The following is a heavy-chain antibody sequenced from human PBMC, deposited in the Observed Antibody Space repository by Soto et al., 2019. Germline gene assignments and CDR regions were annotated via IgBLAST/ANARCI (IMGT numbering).Heavy chain of an antibody. D-gene: IGHD6-6*01. CDR2: ISAHNGNT. CDR3: ARGRDGDY. J-gene: IGHJ4*02. Sequence: QVHLVQSGAEVKKPGASVKVSCKGSGYAFTTYGITWVRQAPGQGLEWMGWISAHNGNTNYAQKLPGRVTVTRDTSTSTAYMALRSVRSDDTAVYYCARGRDGDYWGQGALVTVSS. CDR1: GYAFTTYG. V-gene: IGHV1-18*01.